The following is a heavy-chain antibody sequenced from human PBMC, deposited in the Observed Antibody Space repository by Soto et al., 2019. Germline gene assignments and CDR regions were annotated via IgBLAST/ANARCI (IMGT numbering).Heavy chain of an antibody. V-gene: IGHV1-18*01. D-gene: IGHD5-18*01. CDR2: ISAYNGKP. CDR3: GRGTTVDTGNY. J-gene: IGHJ4*02. Sequence: QVQLVQSGAEVKKPGASVKVSCKASGYTFTSYGLSWVRQAPGKGLEWMGWISAYNGKPNYAQKLKGRITITADTSTRSVYMELRSMRYDDAAVYYCGRGTTVDTGNYWGQGTLVTVSS. CDR1: GYTFTSYG.